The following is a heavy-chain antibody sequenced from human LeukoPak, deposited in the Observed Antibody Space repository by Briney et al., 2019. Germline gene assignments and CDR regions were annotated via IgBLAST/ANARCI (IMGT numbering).Heavy chain of an antibody. Sequence: GGSLRLSCAASGFTFSSYSMNWVRQAPGKGLEWVSYISSSGGTIKYPDSVKGRFTVSRDNAENSLFLQMNSLRAEDTAVYYCARDYHDSTSYYYFWGQGTLVTVSS. CDR3: ARDYHDSTSYYYF. V-gene: IGHV3-48*01. D-gene: IGHD3-22*01. J-gene: IGHJ4*02. CDR1: GFTFSSYS. CDR2: ISSSGGTI.